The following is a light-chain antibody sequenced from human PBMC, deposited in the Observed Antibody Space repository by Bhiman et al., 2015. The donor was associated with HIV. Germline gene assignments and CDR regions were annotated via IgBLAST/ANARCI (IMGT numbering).Light chain of an antibody. CDR1: SGSIASNY. V-gene: IGLV6-57*02. CDR3: QYYDSSTLHWV. J-gene: IGLJ3*02. CDR2: EDN. Sequence: NFMLTQPHSVSESPGKTVTISCTGSSGSIASNYVQWYQQRPGSAPTTVIYEDNQRPSGVPDRFSGSIDSSSNSAFLTISGLKTEDEADYYCQYYDSSTLHWVFGGGTKLTVL.